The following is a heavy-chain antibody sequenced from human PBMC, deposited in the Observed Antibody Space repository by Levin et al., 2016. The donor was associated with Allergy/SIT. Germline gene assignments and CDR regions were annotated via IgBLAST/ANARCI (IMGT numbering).Heavy chain of an antibody. CDR1: GFTFSSYS. CDR2: ISSSSSYI. V-gene: IGHV3-21*01. J-gene: IGHJ4*02. D-gene: IGHD3-3*01. Sequence: GESLKISCAASGFTFSSYSMNWVRQAPGKGLEWVSSISSSSSYIYYADSVKGRFTISRDNAKNSLYLQMNSLRAEDTAVYYCASWIAWSGPIDYWGQGTPGHRLL. CDR3: ASWIAWSGPIDY.